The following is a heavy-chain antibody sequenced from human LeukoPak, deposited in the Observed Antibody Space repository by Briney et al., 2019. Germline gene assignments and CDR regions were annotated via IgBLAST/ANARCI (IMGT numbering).Heavy chain of an antibody. D-gene: IGHD3-10*01. CDR1: GFTFSSYW. J-gene: IGHJ5*02. CDR3: ARDIVGASNWFDP. V-gene: IGHV3-74*01. Sequence: GGSLRLSCVASGFTFSSYWMHWVRQAPGKGRVWVSRINSDGSSTKYADSVKGRFTISRDNAKNTLYLQMNSLRAEDTAVYYCARDIVGASNWFDPWGQGTLVTVSS. CDR2: INSDGSST.